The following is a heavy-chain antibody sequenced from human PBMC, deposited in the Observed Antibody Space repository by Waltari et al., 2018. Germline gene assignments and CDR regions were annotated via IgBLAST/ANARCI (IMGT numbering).Heavy chain of an antibody. CDR2: IYSSGTT. CDR3: VRDWGGDDSGSV. D-gene: IGHD3-10*01. V-gene: IGHV4-61*02. Sequence: QVQLQESGPRLVKPSQTLSLTCTVSGVSISSGTYSWSWIRQSAGRGLEWLGRIYSSGTTKYNPSLKSRVSISIDRSKNQFFVRLTSATAADSAIYYCVRDWGGDDSGSVWGRGAPVTVSS. CDR1: GVSISSGTYS. J-gene: IGHJ4*02.